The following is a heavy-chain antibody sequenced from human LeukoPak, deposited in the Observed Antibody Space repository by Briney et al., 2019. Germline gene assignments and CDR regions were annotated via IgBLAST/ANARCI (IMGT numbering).Heavy chain of an antibody. CDR2: ISGSGGST. CDR3: AKSGEWEPTDLDY. V-gene: IGHV3-23*01. J-gene: IGHJ4*02. Sequence: PGGSLRLSCAASGFTFSSYAMSWVRQAPGKGLEWVSAISGSGGSTYYADSVKGRFNISRDNSKNMLYLQMNSLRAEDTAVYYCAKSGEWEPTDLDYWAREPWSPSPQ. CDR1: GFTFSSYA. D-gene: IGHD1-26*01.